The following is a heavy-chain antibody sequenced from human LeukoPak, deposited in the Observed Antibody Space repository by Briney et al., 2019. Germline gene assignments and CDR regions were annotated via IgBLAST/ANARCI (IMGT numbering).Heavy chain of an antibody. CDR1: GGTFSSYA. CDR3: ARVIIAAAGTFGYFDL. J-gene: IGHJ2*01. Sequence: ASVKVSCKASGGTFSSYAISWVRQAPGQGLEWMGGIIPIFGTANYAQKFRGRVTITADESTSTAYMELSSLRSEDTAVYYCARVIIAAAGTFGYFDLWGRGTLVTVSS. CDR2: IIPIFGTA. D-gene: IGHD6-13*01. V-gene: IGHV1-69*01.